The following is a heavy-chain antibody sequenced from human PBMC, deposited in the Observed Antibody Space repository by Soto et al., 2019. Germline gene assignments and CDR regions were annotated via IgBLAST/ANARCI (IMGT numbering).Heavy chain of an antibody. D-gene: IGHD3-3*01. CDR3: ARNTGLRNPFDP. J-gene: IGHJ5*02. V-gene: IGHV4-61*01. CDR1: GGSISSDNYY. CDR2: IFYNGNT. Sequence: QVQLQESGPGLVKPSETLSLTCAVSGGSISSDNYYWSWIRQPPGKGLEWIGYIFYNGNTNYNPSLKSRVTISLDTSKKQFSLKLTSVTAADTAIYYCARNTGLRNPFDPWGQGTLVTVSS.